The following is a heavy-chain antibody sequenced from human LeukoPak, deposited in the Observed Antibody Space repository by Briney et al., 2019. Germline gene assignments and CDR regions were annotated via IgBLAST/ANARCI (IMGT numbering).Heavy chain of an antibody. CDR3: AREVGAGGDY. D-gene: IGHD1-26*01. CDR1: GFTFSSYA. J-gene: IGHJ4*02. V-gene: IGHV3-30*04. CDR2: ISYDGSNK. Sequence: GGSLRLSCAASGFTFSSYAMHWVRQAPGKGLEWVAFISYDGSNKYYADSVKGRFTISRDNSKNTLYLQMNSLRSEDTAVYYCAREVGAGGDYWGQGTLVTVSS.